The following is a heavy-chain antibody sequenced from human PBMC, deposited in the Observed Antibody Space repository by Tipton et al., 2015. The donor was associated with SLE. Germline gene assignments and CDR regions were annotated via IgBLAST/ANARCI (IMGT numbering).Heavy chain of an antibody. CDR1: GFTVSSNY. Sequence: QLVQSGGGLVQPGGSLRLSCAASGFTVSSNYMSWVRQAPGKGLEWVSVIYSGGSTYYADSVKGRFTISRDNAKNSLYLQMNSLRAEDTAVYYCARGPRLVVVAATNWYFDLWGRGTLVTVSS. D-gene: IGHD2-15*01. J-gene: IGHJ2*01. CDR2: IYSGGST. V-gene: IGHV3-53*01. CDR3: ARGPRLVVVAATNWYFDL.